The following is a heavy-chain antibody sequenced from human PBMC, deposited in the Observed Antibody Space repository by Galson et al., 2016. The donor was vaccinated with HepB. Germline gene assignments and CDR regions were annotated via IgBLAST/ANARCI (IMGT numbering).Heavy chain of an antibody. D-gene: IGHD2-15*01. CDR2: IKQDGSEK. CDR3: ARVVRGGWPRMNYFDP. Sequence: SLRLSCAASGFTFNNYWMTWVRQAPGKGLEWVANIKQDGSEKYYVDSVKGRFTMSRDNARDSLYLQMNSLRAEDTAVYYCARVVRGGWPRMNYFDPWGQGTQVTVSS. CDR1: GFTFNNYW. V-gene: IGHV3-7*05. J-gene: IGHJ4*02.